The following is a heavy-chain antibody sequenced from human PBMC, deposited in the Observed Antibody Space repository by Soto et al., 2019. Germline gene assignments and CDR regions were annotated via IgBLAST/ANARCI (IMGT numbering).Heavy chain of an antibody. Sequence: KASETLSLTCAVSGYSISNGYYWGWIRQPPGKGLEWIGSIYHSGRTYYNPSLKSRVTISVDTSKNQFSLKLSSVTAADTAVHYRARAIYYYDSNDYTWHFDSWGQGTLVTVS. CDR2: IYHSGRT. CDR1: GYSISNGYY. CDR3: ARAIYYYDSNDYTWHFDS. V-gene: IGHV4-38-2*01. D-gene: IGHD3-22*01. J-gene: IGHJ4*02.